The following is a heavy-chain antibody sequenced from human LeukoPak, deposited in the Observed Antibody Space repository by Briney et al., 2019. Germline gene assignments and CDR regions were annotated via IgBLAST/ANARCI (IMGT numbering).Heavy chain of an antibody. J-gene: IGHJ4*02. CDR2: ISGYNGYT. CDR3: ARDPHEFSSGWSHFEY. CDR1: GYTFTNYG. Sequence: ASVKVSCKTSGYTFTNYGISWVRQAPGQGLEWMGWISGYNGYTNYAQKLQGRVTMTTDTSTSTADMELRSLRSDDTAVYYCARDPHEFSSGWSHFEYWGQGTLVTVSS. V-gene: IGHV1-18*01. D-gene: IGHD6-19*01.